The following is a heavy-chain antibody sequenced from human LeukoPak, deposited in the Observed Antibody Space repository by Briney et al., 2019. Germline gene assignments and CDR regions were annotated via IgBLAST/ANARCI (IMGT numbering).Heavy chain of an antibody. V-gene: IGHV1-2*02. CDR3: ARDTFDNDAFDI. D-gene: IGHD2/OR15-2a*01. CDR2: INPNSGDT. J-gene: IGHJ3*02. CDR1: GYTFTGYY. Sequence: ASVKVSCKASGYTFTGYYMHWVRQAPGQGLEWMGWINPNSGDTNYAQKFQGRVTMTRDTSISTAYMELSRLRSDDTAVYYCARDTFDNDAFDIWGQGTMVTVSS.